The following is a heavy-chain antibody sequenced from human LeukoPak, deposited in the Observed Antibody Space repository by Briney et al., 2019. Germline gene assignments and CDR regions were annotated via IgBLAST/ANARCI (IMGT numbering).Heavy chain of an antibody. D-gene: IGHD3-16*01. Sequence: GGSLRLSCAASGFSFSSYWMAWVRQAPGKGLEWVANIKQDGSEKYYADSVKGRLTISRDNAKNSLYLQMNSLRADDTAVFYCVRHQDSYVYALDIWGQGTVVTVSS. J-gene: IGHJ3*02. CDR3: VRHQDSYVYALDI. V-gene: IGHV3-7*01. CDR2: IKQDGSEK. CDR1: GFSFSSYW.